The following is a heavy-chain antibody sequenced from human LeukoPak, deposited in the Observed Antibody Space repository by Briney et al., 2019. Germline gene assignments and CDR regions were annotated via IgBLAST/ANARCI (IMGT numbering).Heavy chain of an antibody. D-gene: IGHD3-22*01. V-gene: IGHV3-53*01. Sequence: PGGSLRLSCAASGFTVSSNYMSWVRQAPGKGLEWVSVIYSGGSTYYADSVKGRFTISRDNSKNTLYLQMNSLRAEDTAVYYCARDGGDSGGYWPFDIWGQGTMVTVSS. J-gene: IGHJ3*02. CDR3: ARDGGDSGGYWPFDI. CDR2: IYSGGST. CDR1: GFTVSSNY.